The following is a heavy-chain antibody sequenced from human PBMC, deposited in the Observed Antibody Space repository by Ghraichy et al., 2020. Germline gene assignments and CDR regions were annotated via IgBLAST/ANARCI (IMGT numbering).Heavy chain of an antibody. CDR1: GFTFDDYA. D-gene: IGHD4-23*01. V-gene: IGHV3-9*01. CDR2: ISWNSGSI. CDR3: AKGGHSSFVTPCDY. J-gene: IGHJ4*02. Sequence: SLRLSCAASGFTFDDYAMHWVRQAPGKGLEWVSGISWNSGSIGYADSVKGRFTISRDNAKNSLYLQMNSLRAEDTALYYCAKGGHSSFVTPCDYWGQGTLVTVSS.